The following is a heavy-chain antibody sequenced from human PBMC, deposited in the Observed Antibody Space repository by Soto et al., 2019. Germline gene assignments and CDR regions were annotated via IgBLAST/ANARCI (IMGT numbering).Heavy chain of an antibody. Sequence: SETLSLTCTVSGDSVSRYYWNWIRQPPGKGLEWIGYIYNSGSTNYNPSLKSRVTISVDTSKNQFSLTLTSVTAADTAVYYCARAPTYSYGSGTPYYFYAMGVWGQGTTVTVS. D-gene: IGHD3-10*01. CDR3: ARAPTYSYGSGTPYYFYAMGV. V-gene: IGHV4-59*02. CDR1: GDSVSRYY. J-gene: IGHJ6*02. CDR2: IYNSGST.